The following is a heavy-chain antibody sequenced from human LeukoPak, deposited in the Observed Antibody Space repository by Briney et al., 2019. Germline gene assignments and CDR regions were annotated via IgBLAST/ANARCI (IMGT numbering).Heavy chain of an antibody. J-gene: IGHJ4*02. D-gene: IGHD6-6*01. V-gene: IGHV1-69*05. CDR2: IIPIFGTA. CDR3: ARVGAGDSSSSDFDY. Sequence: SVKVSCKASGGTFSSYAISWVRQAPGQGLEWMGGIIPIFGTANYAQKFQGRVTITTDESTSTAYMELSSLRSEDTAVYYCARVGAGDSSSSDFDYWGQGTLVTVSS. CDR1: GGTFSSYA.